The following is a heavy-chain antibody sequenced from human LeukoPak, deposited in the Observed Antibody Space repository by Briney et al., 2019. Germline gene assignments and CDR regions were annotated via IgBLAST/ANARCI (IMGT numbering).Heavy chain of an antibody. CDR1: GYTFTSYA. J-gene: IGHJ3*02. CDR2: INAGNGNT. CDR3: ATFPPGDYDAFDI. Sequence: ASVKVSCKASGYTFTSYAMHWVRQAPGQRLEWMGWINAGNGNTKYSQKFQGRVTITRDTSASTAYMELSSLRSEDTAVYYCATFPPGDYDAFDIWGQGTMVTVSS. D-gene: IGHD4-17*01. V-gene: IGHV1-3*01.